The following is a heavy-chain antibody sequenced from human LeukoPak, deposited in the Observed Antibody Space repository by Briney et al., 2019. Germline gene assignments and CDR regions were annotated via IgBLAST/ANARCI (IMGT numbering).Heavy chain of an antibody. Sequence: GGSLRLSCAASGFTFSDYYMTWVRQAPGKGLEWGSYISRSGSTIYYTDPVKGRFTISRDNAKNSLYLQMNSLRAEDTAVYYCARDRVAGSSFDYWGQGTLVTVSS. J-gene: IGHJ4*02. CDR1: GFTFSDYY. V-gene: IGHV3-11*01. CDR2: ISRSGSTI. D-gene: IGHD6-19*01. CDR3: ARDRVAGSSFDY.